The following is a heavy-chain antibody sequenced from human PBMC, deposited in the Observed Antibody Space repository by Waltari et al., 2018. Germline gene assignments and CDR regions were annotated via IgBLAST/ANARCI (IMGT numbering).Heavy chain of an antibody. CDR2: SIPIFGTA. CDR1: GTTFTSYS. CDR3: ARDRPATLIQSYGMDV. V-gene: IGHV1-69*01. Sequence: QVQLVQSGAEVNKPGSSVKVSCKASGTTFTSYSISCVRQAPGQGLEWMGGSIPIFGTANYAQKFEGRVTMTADESTSTAYMELSSVRLEDTAVDYCARDRPATLIQSYGMDVWGQGTTVTVSS. J-gene: IGHJ6*02. D-gene: IGHD5-18*01.